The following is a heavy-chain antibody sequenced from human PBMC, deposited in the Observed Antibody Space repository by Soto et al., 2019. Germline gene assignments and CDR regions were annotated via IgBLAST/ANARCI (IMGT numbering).Heavy chain of an antibody. D-gene: IGHD3-10*01. V-gene: IGHV3-23*01. J-gene: IGHJ4*02. Sequence: RGSLRLSCVASGFTFSNYAMRWVRQAPGKGLEWVSAISGSDGSTYYADSVKGRFTISRDNSKNTLYLQMNSLRAEDTAVYYCAKDSRVTMVRGVIIPPGYWGQGTLVTVSS. CDR1: GFTFSNYA. CDR2: ISGSDGST. CDR3: AKDSRVTMVRGVIIPPGY.